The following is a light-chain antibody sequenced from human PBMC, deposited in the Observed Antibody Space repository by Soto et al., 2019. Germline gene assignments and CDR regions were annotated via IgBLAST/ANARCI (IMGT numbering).Light chain of an antibody. J-gene: IGLJ3*02. CDR2: EVS. CDR3: ISYTTTSTLEGV. Sequence: QSALTQPASVSGSPGQSITISCTGTSSDVGGYNFVSWYQQHPGKAPKLIIYEVSNRPSGVSNRFSGSKSGNTASLTISGLQAEDEADYYCISYTTTSTLEGVFGGGTKLTVL. CDR1: SSDVGGYNF. V-gene: IGLV2-14*01.